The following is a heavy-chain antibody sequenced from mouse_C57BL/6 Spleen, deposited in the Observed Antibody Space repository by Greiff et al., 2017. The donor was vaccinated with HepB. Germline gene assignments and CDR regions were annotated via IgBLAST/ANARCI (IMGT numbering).Heavy chain of an antibody. J-gene: IGHJ1*03. V-gene: IGHV5-6*01. CDR2: ISSGGSYT. CDR3: ARQTITTVVAGGYWYFDV. Sequence: EVKLMESGGDLVKPGGSLKLSCAASGFTFSSYGMSWVRQTPDKRLEWVATISSGGSYTYYPDSVKGRFTISRDNAKNTLYLQMSSLKSEDTAMYYCARQTITTVVAGGYWYFDVWGTGTTVTVSS. CDR1: GFTFSSYG. D-gene: IGHD1-1*01.